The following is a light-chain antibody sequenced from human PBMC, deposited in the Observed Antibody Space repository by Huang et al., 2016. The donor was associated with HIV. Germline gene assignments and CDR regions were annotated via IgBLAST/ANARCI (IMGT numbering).Light chain of an antibody. J-gene: IGKJ1*01. CDR3: QQYGSTPRT. V-gene: IGKV3-20*01. Sequence: EIVLTQSPGTLSLSPGERATLSCRASQTVGHLAWYQQKPGQAPRLLIYGASTRAPGSSDRFSGSGSGTDFTLIISRLELEDFAVYYCQQYGSTPRTFGQGTKVDI. CDR2: GAS. CDR1: QTVGH.